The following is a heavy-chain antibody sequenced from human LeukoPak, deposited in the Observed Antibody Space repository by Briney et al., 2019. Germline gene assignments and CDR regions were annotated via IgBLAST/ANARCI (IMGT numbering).Heavy chain of an antibody. CDR2: INHKGAT. V-gene: IGHV4-34*01. Sequence: PCGALSLICAVCGGCFIGCYWTGWVRPPGRGLVWSGEINHKGATNYNPSLKSRVAISLDTSKKQFSLKLSSVSAADTAVYYCARGPHFYGSGSYEYSYYYYYYGMDVWGKGTGVTVSS. CDR1: GGCFIGCY. CDR3: ARGPHFYGSGSYEYSYYYYYYGMDV. D-gene: IGHD3-10*01. J-gene: IGHJ6*04.